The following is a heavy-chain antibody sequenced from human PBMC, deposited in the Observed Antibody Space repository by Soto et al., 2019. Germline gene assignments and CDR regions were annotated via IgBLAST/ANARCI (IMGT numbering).Heavy chain of an antibody. Sequence: PSETLSLTCTVSGDSISGDGYYWGWIRQPPGKGLEWIGSMSYTGSTYYNPSLKRRVHISVDTTKNQFSLKLISVTAADTAVFFCARLLLRRPFGRAIVTAFDFWGQGTLVTVS. D-gene: IGHD3-16*02. CDR1: GDSISGDGYY. CDR3: ARLLLRRPFGRAIVTAFDF. J-gene: IGHJ4*02. CDR2: MSYTGST. V-gene: IGHV4-39*01.